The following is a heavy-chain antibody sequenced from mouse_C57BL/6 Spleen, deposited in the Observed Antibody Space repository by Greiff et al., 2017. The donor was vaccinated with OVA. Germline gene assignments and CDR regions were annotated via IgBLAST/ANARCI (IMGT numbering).Heavy chain of an antibody. CDR2: IDPNSGGT. Sequence: QVQLQQPGAELVKPGASVKLSCKASGYTFTSYWMHWVKQRPGRGLEWIGRIDPNSGGTKYNEKFKSKATLTVDKPSSTAYMQLSSLTSEDSAVYDCARNGDYSNYKFAYWGQGTLVTVSA. D-gene: IGHD2-5*01. CDR1: GYTFTSYW. J-gene: IGHJ3*01. CDR3: ARNGDYSNYKFAY. V-gene: IGHV1-72*01.